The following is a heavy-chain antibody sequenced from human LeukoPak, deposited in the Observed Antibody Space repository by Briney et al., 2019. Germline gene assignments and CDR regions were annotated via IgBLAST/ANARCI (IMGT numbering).Heavy chain of an antibody. J-gene: IGHJ4*02. V-gene: IGHV3-74*01. CDR1: GFTFSDYY. D-gene: IGHD3-10*01. CDR2: INPDGSGI. Sequence: GGSLRLSCATSGFTFSDYYMSWIRQAPGKGLVWVSRINPDGSGISYADSVKGRFTISRDNANNTLYPQMNSLRADDTAVYYCARHLGGSGRSESDNWGQGTPVTVSS. CDR3: ARHLGGSGRSESDN.